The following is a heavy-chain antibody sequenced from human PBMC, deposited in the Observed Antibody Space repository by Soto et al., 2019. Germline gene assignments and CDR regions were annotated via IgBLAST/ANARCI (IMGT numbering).Heavy chain of an antibody. CDR1: GLTFRNDW. Sequence: EMQLVESGGGLVQPGGSLRLSCAGSGLTFRNDWLSWVRQAPGKGLEWVANINQDGSERYYVYSVRGRCTISRDNDENSLYLQLNGLRPEDTAVYYCAVYVYGVSAAAYWGQGTMVTVSS. J-gene: IGHJ4*02. D-gene: IGHD4-17*01. V-gene: IGHV3-7*03. CDR2: INQDGSER. CDR3: AVYVYGVSAAAY.